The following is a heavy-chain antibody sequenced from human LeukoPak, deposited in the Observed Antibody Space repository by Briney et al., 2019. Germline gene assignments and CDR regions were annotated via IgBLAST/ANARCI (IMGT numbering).Heavy chain of an antibody. Sequence: SETLSLTCTVSGYSISSGYYWGWIRQPPGKGLEWIGSIYHSGSTYYNPSLKSRVTISVDTSKNQFSLELSSVTAADTAVYYCARVVWVTAKHFDYWGQGTLVTVSS. CDR3: ARVVWVTAKHFDY. J-gene: IGHJ4*02. D-gene: IGHD2-21*02. V-gene: IGHV4-38-2*02. CDR1: GYSISSGYY. CDR2: IYHSGST.